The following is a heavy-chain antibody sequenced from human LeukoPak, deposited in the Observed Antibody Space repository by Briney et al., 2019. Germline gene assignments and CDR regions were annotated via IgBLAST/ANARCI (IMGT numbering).Heavy chain of an antibody. Sequence: TGGSLRLSCAASGFTFSSYGMHWVRQAPGKGLEWVAVISYDGSNKYYADSVKGRFTISRDNSKNTLYLQMSSLRAEDTAVYYCARGKYYGSPYYYYYYYMDVWGKGTTVTVSS. J-gene: IGHJ6*03. CDR1: GFTFSSYG. V-gene: IGHV3-30*03. CDR2: ISYDGSNK. CDR3: ARGKYYGSPYYYYYYYMDV. D-gene: IGHD3-10*01.